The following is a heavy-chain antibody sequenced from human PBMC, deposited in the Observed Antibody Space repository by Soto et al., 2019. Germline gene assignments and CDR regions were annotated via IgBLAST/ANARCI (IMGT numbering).Heavy chain of an antibody. J-gene: IGHJ5*02. CDR1: GFTFSSYG. Sequence: QVRLGESGGGVVQPGRSLRLSCEASGFTFSSYGIHWVRQAPGKGLDWVAVIWYDGSNKYYADSVKGRFSISRDNSKNTLYLLINSLRAEDTAVYYCARGHGVATTKGWFDPWGQGTLFTVSS. CDR3: ARGHGVATTKGWFDP. CDR2: IWYDGSNK. V-gene: IGHV3-33*01. D-gene: IGHD5-12*01.